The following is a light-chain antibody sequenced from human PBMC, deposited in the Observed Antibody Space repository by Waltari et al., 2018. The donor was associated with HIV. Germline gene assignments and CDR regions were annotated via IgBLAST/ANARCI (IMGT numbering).Light chain of an antibody. CDR3: QQSYSTPRT. CDR1: QNITTY. J-gene: IGKJ1*01. V-gene: IGKV1-39*01. CDR2: AAS. Sequence: DIQMTQSPSSLSASVGDRVPITSRASQNITTYLNWYQQKPGKDPNLLIYAASSLQSGVPSRFSGSGSGTDFTLAISSLQSEDFATYYCQQSYSTPRTFGQGTRVDTK.